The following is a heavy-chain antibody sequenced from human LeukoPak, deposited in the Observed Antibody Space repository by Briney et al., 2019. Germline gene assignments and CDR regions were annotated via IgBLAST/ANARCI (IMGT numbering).Heavy chain of an antibody. Sequence: ASVKVSCKASGYTFTSYDIDWGRQATGQGLEWMGWMNPNSGNTGYAQKFQGRVTMTRNTSISTAYMELSSLRSEDTAVYYCARGPRFGGSRKNWFDPWGQGTLVTVSS. J-gene: IGHJ5*02. V-gene: IGHV1-8*01. CDR2: MNPNSGNT. CDR1: GYTFTSYD. CDR3: ARGPRFGGSRKNWFDP. D-gene: IGHD3-10*01.